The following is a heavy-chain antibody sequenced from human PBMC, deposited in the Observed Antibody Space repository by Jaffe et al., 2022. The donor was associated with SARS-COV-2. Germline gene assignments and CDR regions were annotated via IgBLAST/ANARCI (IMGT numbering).Heavy chain of an antibody. CDR1: GFTFSSYS. V-gene: IGHV3-21*01. Sequence: EVQLVESGGGLVKPGGSLRLSCAASGFTFSSYSMNWVRQAPGKGLEWVSSISSSSSYIYYAESLKGRFTISRDNAKNSLYLQMNSLRAEDTAVYYCARDRTGDRGYDYSSPYSDYWGQGTLVTVSS. D-gene: IGHD5-12*01. CDR2: ISSSSSYI. CDR3: ARDRTGDRGYDYSSPYSDY. J-gene: IGHJ4*02.